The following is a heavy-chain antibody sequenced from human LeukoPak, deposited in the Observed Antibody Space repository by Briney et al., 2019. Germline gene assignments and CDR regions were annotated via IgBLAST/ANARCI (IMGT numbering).Heavy chain of an antibody. CDR3: ARQPRYYYDSSGYYPDAFDI. J-gene: IGHJ3*02. V-gene: IGHV4-39*01. D-gene: IGHD3-22*01. CDR2: TYYSGST. Sequence: SETLSLTCTVSGGSISSSSYYWGWIRQPPGKGLEWIGSTYYSGSTYYNPSLKSRVTVSVDTSKNQFSLKLSSVTAADTAVYYCARQPRYYYDSSGYYPDAFDIWGQGTMVSVSS. CDR1: GGSISSSSYY.